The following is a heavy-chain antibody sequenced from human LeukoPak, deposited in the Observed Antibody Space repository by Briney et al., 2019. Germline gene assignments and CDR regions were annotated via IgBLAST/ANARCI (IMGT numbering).Heavy chain of an antibody. D-gene: IGHD3-22*01. CDR3: ASKEDSSGRGDY. CDR2: ISSSSSYI. J-gene: IGHJ4*02. CDR1: GFTFSSYS. V-gene: IGHV3-21*01. Sequence: GGSLRLSCAASGFTFSSYSMNWVRQAPGKGLEWVSSISSSSSYIYYADSVKGRFTISRDNAKNSLYLQMNSLRAEDTAVYYCASKEDSSGRGDYWGQGTLVTVSS.